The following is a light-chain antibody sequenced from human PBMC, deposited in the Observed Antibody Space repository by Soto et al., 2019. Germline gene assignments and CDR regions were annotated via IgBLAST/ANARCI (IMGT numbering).Light chain of an antibody. CDR2: AAS. CDR1: QSVSNSY. J-gene: IGKJ2*01. V-gene: IGKV3-20*01. CDR3: KGAGCAPRS. Sequence: DIAVTLSPNTVSLSRGERATLSCRSSQSVSNSYIAWYQQTPGQAPRLLIYAASTRATGIPERFSGSGSGTDFTLTICCLQAEDFVLYCCKGAGCAPRSFAEGTKVDIK.